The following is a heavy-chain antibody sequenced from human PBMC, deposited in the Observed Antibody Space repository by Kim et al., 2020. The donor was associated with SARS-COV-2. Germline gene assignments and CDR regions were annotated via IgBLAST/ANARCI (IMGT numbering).Heavy chain of an antibody. D-gene: IGHD2-2*01. CDR3: ARGGCRSSCHDF. J-gene: IGHJ4*02. Sequence: ASVKVSCKASGYTFIDYYIQWLRQAPGQGLEWMGRINLKNGDTNTAQRLQGRVTMTRDTSINTVYMELSSLTSDDTAVYYCARGGCRSSCHDFCVQGTLVTVSS. V-gene: IGHV1-2*06. CDR1: GYTFIDYY. CDR2: INLKNGDT.